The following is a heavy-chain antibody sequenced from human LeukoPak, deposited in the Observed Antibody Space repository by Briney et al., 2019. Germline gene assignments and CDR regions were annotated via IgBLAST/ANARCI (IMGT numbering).Heavy chain of an antibody. CDR2: ISAYNGNT. Sequence: ASVKVSCKASGYTFTSYGISWVRQAPGQGLEWMGWISAYNGNTNYAQKFQGRVTMTRDTSISTAYMELSRLRSDDTAVYYCASRFGELFDYWGQGTLVTVSS. J-gene: IGHJ4*02. D-gene: IGHD3-10*01. CDR3: ASRFGELFDY. CDR1: GYTFTSYG. V-gene: IGHV1-18*01.